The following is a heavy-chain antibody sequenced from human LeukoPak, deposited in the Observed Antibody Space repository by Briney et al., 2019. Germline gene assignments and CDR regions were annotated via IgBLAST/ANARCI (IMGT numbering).Heavy chain of an antibody. CDR3: ARDRTDMVRGVIIPHDAFDI. Sequence: GASVKVSCKASGYTFTSYYMHWVRQAPGQGLEWMGIINPSGGSTSYAQKFQGWVTMTRDTSISTAYMELSRLRSDDTAVYYCARDRTDMVRGVIIPHDAFDIWGQGTMVTVSS. CDR2: INPSGGST. J-gene: IGHJ3*02. D-gene: IGHD3-10*01. V-gene: IGHV1-46*01. CDR1: GYTFTSYY.